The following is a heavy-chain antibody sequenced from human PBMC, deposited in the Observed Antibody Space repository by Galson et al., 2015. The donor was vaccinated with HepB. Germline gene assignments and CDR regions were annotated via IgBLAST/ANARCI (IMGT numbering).Heavy chain of an antibody. CDR1: GFSLSTSQVG. CDR2: IFWNDGK. Sequence: PALVKPTQTLTLTCTFSGFSLSTSQVGVGWVGQPPGKALEWLAVIFWNDGKRHSQSLKSRLTITKDTSKNQVVLTMTNMEPEDTAAYYCAHILYSDASSYGPYNWFDPWGQGTLVTVSS. J-gene: IGHJ5*02. CDR3: AHILYSDASSYGPYNWFDP. D-gene: IGHD3-22*01. V-gene: IGHV2-5*01.